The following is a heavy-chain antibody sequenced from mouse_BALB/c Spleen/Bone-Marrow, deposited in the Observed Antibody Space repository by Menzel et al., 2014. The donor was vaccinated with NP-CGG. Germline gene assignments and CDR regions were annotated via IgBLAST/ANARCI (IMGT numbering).Heavy chain of an antibody. J-gene: IGHJ1*01. V-gene: IGHV14-3*02. CDR3: ARQEFAIYWYFDV. D-gene: IGHD1-3*01. CDR2: IDPANGNT. Sequence: EVQLQQSGAELVKPGASVKLSCSASGFNIKDTYMHWVKQRPEQGLEWIGRIDPANGNTKYDPKFRDKATITADTSSNTVDLQLSSLTFEDTAVYYCARQEFAIYWYFDVWGAGTTVTVPS. CDR1: GFNIKDTY.